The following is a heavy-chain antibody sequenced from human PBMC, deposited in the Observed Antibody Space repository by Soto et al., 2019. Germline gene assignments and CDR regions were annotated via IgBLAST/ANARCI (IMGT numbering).Heavy chain of an antibody. CDR3: AREGSHSAYNFAYGIQLWSFDF. J-gene: IGHJ4*02. CDR2: INPNSGGT. V-gene: IGHV1-2*04. Sequence: ASVKVSCKXSGYTFTGYYLHWVRQAPGQGLEWMGWINPNSGGTNYAQKFQGWVTMTRDTSISTAYMELSRLRSDDTAVYYCAREGSHSAYNFAYGIQLWSFDFWGQGALVTVS. CDR1: GYTFTGYY. D-gene: IGHD5-12*01.